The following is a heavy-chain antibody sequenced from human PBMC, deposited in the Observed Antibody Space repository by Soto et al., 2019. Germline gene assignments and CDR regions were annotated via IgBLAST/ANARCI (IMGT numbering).Heavy chain of an antibody. V-gene: IGHV3-23*01. J-gene: IGHJ4*02. Sequence: EVQLLESGGGLVQPGGSLRLSCEASGFTFSSYAMSWVRQAPGKGLEWVSAISGSGGSTYYADSVKGRFTISRDNSKNTMYLQMNSLRAEDTAVYYCAKGLRGVIMGDPFDYGGQGTLVTVSS. CDR2: ISGSGGST. CDR1: GFTFSSYA. D-gene: IGHD3-10*01. CDR3: AKGLRGVIMGDPFDY.